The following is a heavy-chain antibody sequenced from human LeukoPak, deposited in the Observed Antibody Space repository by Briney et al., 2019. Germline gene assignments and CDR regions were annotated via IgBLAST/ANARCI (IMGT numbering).Heavy chain of an antibody. D-gene: IGHD3-3*01. CDR3: ARSSVNWFDP. CDR2: IFPGDSHT. J-gene: IGHJ5*02. V-gene: IGHV5-51*01. Sequence: GESLKVSCKGSGYSFTNYWIGWVRQMPGKGLEWMGIIFPGDSHTRYSQSFQGQVTMSDDASISTAYLQWRSLRASDTAMYYCARSSVNWFDPWGQGTLVTVSS. CDR1: GYSFTNYW.